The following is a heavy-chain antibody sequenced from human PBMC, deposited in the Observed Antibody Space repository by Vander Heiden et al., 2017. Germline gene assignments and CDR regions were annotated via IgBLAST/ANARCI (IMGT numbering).Heavy chain of an antibody. CDR1: GFTVSSNY. J-gene: IGHJ6*02. CDR2: IYSGGST. V-gene: IGHV3-53*01. D-gene: IGHD3-9*01. Sequence: EVQLVESGGGLIQPGGSLRLSCAASGFTVSSNYMRWVRQAPGKGLEWVSVIYSGGSTYYADSVKGRFTISRDNSKNTLYLQMNSLRAEDTAVYYCARDGPYYDILTGHYGMDVWGQGTTVTVSS. CDR3: ARDGPYYDILTGHYGMDV.